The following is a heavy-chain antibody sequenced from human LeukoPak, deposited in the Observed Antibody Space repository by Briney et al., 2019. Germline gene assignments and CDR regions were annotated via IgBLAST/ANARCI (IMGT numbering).Heavy chain of an antibody. Sequence: PGGSLRLSCAASGFTFSSYAMSWVRQAPGKGLEWVSGITGSGSSTYYADSVKGRFTISRDNSKNTLYLQMNSLRAEDTAVYYCANFPKYTTLDYWGQGTLVTVSS. J-gene: IGHJ4*02. D-gene: IGHD2-2*02. V-gene: IGHV3-23*01. CDR2: ITGSGSST. CDR1: GFTFSSYA. CDR3: ANFPKYTTLDY.